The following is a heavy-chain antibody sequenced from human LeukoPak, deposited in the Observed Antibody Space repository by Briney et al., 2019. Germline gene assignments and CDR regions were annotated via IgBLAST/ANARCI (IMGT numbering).Heavy chain of an antibody. Sequence: GGSLRLSCAASGFTFSSYWMHWVRQAPGKGLVWVSRINSDGSGTSYADSVKGRFTISRDNAKNTLYLQMNSLRAEDTAVYYCARVINWNYVGGLDYWGQGTLVTVSS. CDR3: ARVINWNYVGGLDY. D-gene: IGHD1-7*01. J-gene: IGHJ4*02. CDR2: INSDGSGT. CDR1: GFTFSSYW. V-gene: IGHV3-74*01.